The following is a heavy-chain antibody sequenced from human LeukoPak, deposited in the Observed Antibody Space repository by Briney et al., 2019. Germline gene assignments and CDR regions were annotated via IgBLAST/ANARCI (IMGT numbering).Heavy chain of an antibody. CDR2: INPNNGDT. V-gene: IGHV1-2*02. J-gene: IGHJ2*01. Sequence: ASVKVSCKASGYTFTGYYMHWVRQAPGQGLEWMGWINPNNGDTNYAQKFQGRVTMTRDTSIGTAYMELSGLRSDDTAVYYCAREQWELRDFDLWGRGTLVTVSS. CDR1: GYTFTGYY. D-gene: IGHD1-26*01. CDR3: AREQWELRDFDL.